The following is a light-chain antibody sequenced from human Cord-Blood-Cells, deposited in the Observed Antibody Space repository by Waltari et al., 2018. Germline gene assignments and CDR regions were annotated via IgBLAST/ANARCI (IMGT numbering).Light chain of an antibody. V-gene: IGKV1-39*01. CDR3: QQSYSTPWT. CDR1: QSISSY. CDR2: AAS. Sequence: DIQMTRSPSSLSASVGDRVTITCRASQSISSYLNWYQQKPGKAPKLLIYAASSLQSGVPSMFSGSGSGTDFTLTISRLQPEDFATYYCQQSYSTPWTFGQGTKVEIK. J-gene: IGKJ1*01.